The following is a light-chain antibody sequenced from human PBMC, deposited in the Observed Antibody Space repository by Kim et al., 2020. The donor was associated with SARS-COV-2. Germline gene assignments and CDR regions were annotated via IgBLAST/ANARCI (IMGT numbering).Light chain of an antibody. CDR1: QSVLYSSNNKNY. CDR3: QQYYGTPLT. Sequence: DIVMTQSPDSLAASLGERATINCKSSQSVLYSSNNKNYLAWFQQKPGQPPKLIIYWASTRESGVPDRFSGSGSGTDFTLTISSLQAEDVAVYYCQQYYGTPLTFGGGTKVDIK. J-gene: IGKJ4*01. CDR2: WAS. V-gene: IGKV4-1*01.